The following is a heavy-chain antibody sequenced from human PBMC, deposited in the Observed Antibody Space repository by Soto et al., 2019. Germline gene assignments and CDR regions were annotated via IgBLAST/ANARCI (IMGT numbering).Heavy chain of an antibody. D-gene: IGHD3-9*01. Sequence: SVKVSCKASGGTFSSSAISWVRQAPGQGLEWMGGIIPIFGTANYAQKFQGRVMITADNSTSTAYMELSSLRSEDKAVYYCARVKYYDIMTGQYCMDVWGQGTTVTVYS. J-gene: IGHJ6*02. CDR3: ARVKYYDIMTGQYCMDV. CDR2: IIPIFGTA. V-gene: IGHV1-69*06. CDR1: GGTFSSSA.